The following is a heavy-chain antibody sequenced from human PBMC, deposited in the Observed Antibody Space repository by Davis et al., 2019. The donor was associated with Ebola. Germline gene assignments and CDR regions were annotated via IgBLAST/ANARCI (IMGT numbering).Heavy chain of an antibody. CDR1: GYTFTSNH. D-gene: IGHD4-17*01. CDR2: VHTGNGDT. J-gene: IGHJ4*02. CDR3: ARGWSYAFDY. V-gene: IGHV1-3*04. Sequence: ASVKVSCKASGYTFTSNHIHWVRQAPGRRLEWMGWVHTGNGDTKYSETFQDRVTITRDTSANTVYMDLSSLKSEDTAVYNCARGWSYAFDYWGQGSPVTVSS.